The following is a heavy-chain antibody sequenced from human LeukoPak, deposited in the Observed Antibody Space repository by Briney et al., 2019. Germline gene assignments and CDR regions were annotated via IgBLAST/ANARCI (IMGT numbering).Heavy chain of an antibody. CDR3: ARGLSTRSYGV. CDR1: GFTVSSNY. J-gene: IGHJ4*02. D-gene: IGHD2-2*01. V-gene: IGHV3-66*01. Sequence: GGSLRLSCAASGFTVSSNYMSWVRQAPGKGLEWVSVIHTDGNAYYADSVKGRFTISRDNSRNTLNLQMNSLRAEDTAVYYCARGLSTRSYGVWGQGTLVTVSS. CDR2: IHTDGNA.